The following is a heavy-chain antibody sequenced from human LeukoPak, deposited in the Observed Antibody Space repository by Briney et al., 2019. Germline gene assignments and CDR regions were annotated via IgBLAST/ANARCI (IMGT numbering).Heavy chain of an antibody. V-gene: IGHV3-30*02. J-gene: IGHJ4*02. D-gene: IGHD1-14*01. CDR1: GFTFGNYG. CDR3: VKDNPLDY. CDR2: IRYDGNNK. Sequence: QSGGSLRLSCGASGFTFGNYGMLWVRQAPGKGLEWVAFIRYDGNNKLYADSMKGRFTISRDNSKNTLYLHINSLRAEDTAVYYCVKDNPLDYWGQGTLVIVSS.